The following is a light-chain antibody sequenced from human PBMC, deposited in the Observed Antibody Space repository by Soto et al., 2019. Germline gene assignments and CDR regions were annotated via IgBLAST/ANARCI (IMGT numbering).Light chain of an antibody. Sequence: QSALTQPASVSGSPGQSITISCTGTSSDVGAYNYVSWYQQHPGKAPKLIIYDVNNRPSGVSNRFSGSKSGNTASLTISGLQAEDEADYYCNSYTRSTTLLFGGGTKVTVL. CDR2: DVN. J-gene: IGLJ2*01. V-gene: IGLV2-14*01. CDR3: NSYTRSTTLL. CDR1: SSDVGAYNY.